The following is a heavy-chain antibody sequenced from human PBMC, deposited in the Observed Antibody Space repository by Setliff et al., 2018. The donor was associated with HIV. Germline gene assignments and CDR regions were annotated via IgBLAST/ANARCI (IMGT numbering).Heavy chain of an antibody. V-gene: IGHV4-59*08. CDR3: ARHCSGGTCYGPDAENFLH. Sequence: SETLSLTCTVSGDSISTDYWTWIRQPPGKGLEWIGYIYNSASTSYNPSLKSRVTISVDTSKNQSFLKLSSVNAADTAVYYCARHCSGGTCYGPDAENFLHWGQGTLVTVSS. CDR2: IYNSAST. D-gene: IGHD2-15*01. J-gene: IGHJ1*01. CDR1: GDSISTDY.